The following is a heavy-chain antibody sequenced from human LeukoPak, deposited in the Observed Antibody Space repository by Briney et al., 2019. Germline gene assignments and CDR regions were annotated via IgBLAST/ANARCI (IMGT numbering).Heavy chain of an antibody. V-gene: IGHV3-21*01. J-gene: IGHJ3*02. CDR1: GFTFSSYS. CDR2: ISSSSYI. Sequence: GGSLRLSCAASGFTFSSYSMNWVRQAPGKGLEWVSSISSSSYIYYADSVKGRFTISRDNAKNSLFLHMSSLRAEDTAVYYYARVNWNYDRNAFDIWGQGTMVTVSS. CDR3: ARVNWNYDRNAFDI. D-gene: IGHD1-7*01.